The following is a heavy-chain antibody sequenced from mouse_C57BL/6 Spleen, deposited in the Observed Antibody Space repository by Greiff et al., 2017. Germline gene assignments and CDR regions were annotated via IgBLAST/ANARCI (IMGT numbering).Heavy chain of an antibody. CDR1: GYTFTSYT. CDR2: INPSSGYT. D-gene: IGHD2-4*01. Sequence: QVQLQQSGAELARPGASVKMSCKASGYTFTSYTMHWVKQRPGQGLEWIGYINPSSGYTKYNQKFKDKATLTADKSSSTAYRQLSSLTSEDSAVYDCARGDDDDPAWFAYWGQGTLVTVSA. J-gene: IGHJ3*01. V-gene: IGHV1-4*01. CDR3: ARGDDDDPAWFAY.